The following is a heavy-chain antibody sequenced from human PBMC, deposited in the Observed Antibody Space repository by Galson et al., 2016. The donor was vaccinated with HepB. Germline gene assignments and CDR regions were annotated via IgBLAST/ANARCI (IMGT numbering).Heavy chain of an antibody. D-gene: IGHD3-3*01. CDR3: VTDFWPTEVG. CDR2: IYISGGGI. V-gene: IGHV3-48*02. CDR1: GFTFSSYG. Sequence: SLRLSCAASGFTFSSYGMHWVRQAPGKGLEWISYIYISGGGINYSDSVKGRLTISRDNAKNSLYLQMNSLRDEDTAVYYCVTDFWPTEVGWGQGTTVIVSS. J-gene: IGHJ6*02.